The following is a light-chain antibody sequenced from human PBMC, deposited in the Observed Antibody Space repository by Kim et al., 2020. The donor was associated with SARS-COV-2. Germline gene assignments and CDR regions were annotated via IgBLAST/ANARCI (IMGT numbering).Light chain of an antibody. CDR1: QSIDTW. CDR2: DAS. Sequence: AVGDRITITCRASQSIDTWLAWYQQKPGKAPKLLIYDASSLQSGVPSRFSGSGSGTEFTLTIISLQPDDFATYYCQQYDTYSPWAFGQETKVDIK. CDR3: QQYDTYSPWA. J-gene: IGKJ1*01. V-gene: IGKV1-5*01.